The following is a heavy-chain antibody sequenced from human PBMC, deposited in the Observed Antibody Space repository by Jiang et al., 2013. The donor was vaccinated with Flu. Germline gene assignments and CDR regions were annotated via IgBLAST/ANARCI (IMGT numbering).Heavy chain of an antibody. Sequence: GLVKPSQTLSLTCAVSGGSLKSGDHYWSWIRQRPGEGLEWIGSIHDSGFTSYNLSLKSRIAISIDTSKNQFSLELTSVTVADTAVYFCARDGDVEPSTLKIDALDIWGQGTRVIVSS. J-gene: IGHJ3*02. V-gene: IGHV4-31*11. CDR2: IHDSGFT. CDR3: ARDGDVEPSTLKIDALDI. D-gene: IGHD5-24*01. CDR1: GGSLKSGDHY.